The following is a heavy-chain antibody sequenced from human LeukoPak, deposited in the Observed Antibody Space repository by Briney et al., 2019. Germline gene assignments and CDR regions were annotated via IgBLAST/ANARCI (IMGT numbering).Heavy chain of an antibody. CDR2: INHSGST. Sequence: SETLSLTCTVSGGSISSYYWSWIRQPPGKGLEWIGEINHSGSTNYNPSLKSRVTISVDTSKNQFSLKLSSVTAADTAVYYCARIGLRSGSYIDYWGQGTLVTVSS. CDR3: ARIGLRSGSYIDY. CDR1: GGSISSYY. J-gene: IGHJ4*02. D-gene: IGHD1-26*01. V-gene: IGHV4-34*01.